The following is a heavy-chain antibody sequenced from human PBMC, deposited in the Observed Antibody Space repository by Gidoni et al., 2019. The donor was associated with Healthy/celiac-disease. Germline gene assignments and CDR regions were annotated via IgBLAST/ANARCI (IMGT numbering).Heavy chain of an antibody. CDR2: ISYDGSNK. CDR1: GFTFSSYG. D-gene: IGHD3-10*01. Sequence: QVQLVESGGGVVQPGRSLRLSCAASGFTFSSYGMHWVRQAPGKGLEWVAVISYDGSNKYYADSVKGRFTISRDNSKNTLYLQMNSLRAEDTAVYYCAKDHGSGGFDYWGQGTLVTVSS. CDR3: AKDHGSGGFDY. J-gene: IGHJ4*02. V-gene: IGHV3-30*18.